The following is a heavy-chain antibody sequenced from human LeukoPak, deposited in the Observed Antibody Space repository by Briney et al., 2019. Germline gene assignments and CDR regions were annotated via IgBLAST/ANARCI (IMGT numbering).Heavy chain of an antibody. CDR3: ARVVEDYDFWSGYNYYYYMDV. Sequence: SETLSLTCTVPGGSISSGSYYWSWIRQPAGKGLEWIGRIYTSGSTNYNPSLKSRVTISVDTSKNQFSLKLSSVTAADTAVYYCARVVEDYDFWSGYNYYYYMDVWGKGTTVTVSS. CDR2: IYTSGST. V-gene: IGHV4-61*02. CDR1: GGSISSGSYY. J-gene: IGHJ6*03. D-gene: IGHD3-3*01.